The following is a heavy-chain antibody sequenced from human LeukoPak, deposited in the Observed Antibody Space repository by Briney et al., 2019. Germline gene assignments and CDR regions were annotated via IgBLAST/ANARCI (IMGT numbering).Heavy chain of an antibody. D-gene: IGHD2-2*01. J-gene: IGHJ5*01. Sequence: GGSLRLSCAASGFTFSSYGMSWVRQAPGKGLEWVSAISGSGGSTYYADSVKGRFTISRDNSKNTLYLQMNSLRAEDTAVYYCAKDRHAPGRYCSSTTCFPFDSWGQGTLVTVSS. V-gene: IGHV3-23*01. CDR3: AKDRHAPGRYCSSTTCFPFDS. CDR2: ISGSGGST. CDR1: GFTFSSYG.